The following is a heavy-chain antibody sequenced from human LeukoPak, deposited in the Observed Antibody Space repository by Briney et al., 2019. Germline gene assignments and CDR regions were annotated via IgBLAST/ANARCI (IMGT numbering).Heavy chain of an antibody. CDR2: IYHSGST. CDR1: GYSISSGYY. Sequence: PSETLSLTCTVSGYSISSGYYWGWIRQPPGKGLEWIGSIYHSGSTYYNPSLKSRVTISVDTSKNQFSLKLSSVTAADTAVYYCARDSARGFGELLTHEYWGQGTLVTVSS. J-gene: IGHJ4*02. CDR3: ARDSARGFGELLTHEY. D-gene: IGHD3-10*01. V-gene: IGHV4-38-2*02.